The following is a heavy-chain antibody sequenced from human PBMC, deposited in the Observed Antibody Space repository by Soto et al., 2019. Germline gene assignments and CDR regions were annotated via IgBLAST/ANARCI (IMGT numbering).Heavy chain of an antibody. CDR2: ISANNGNT. Sequence: QVQLVQSGAEVKKPGASVEVSCEASGYTFTDYAITWVRQAPGQGLEWMGWISANNGNTNYAQKFQGRVTMTTDTSSSTAYMELRSLRSDDTAVFYCAGGPFSDYLNFNFFDYWGQGTLVTVSS. V-gene: IGHV1-18*01. CDR3: AGGPFSDYLNFNFFDY. J-gene: IGHJ4*02. D-gene: IGHD4-17*01. CDR1: GYTFTDYA.